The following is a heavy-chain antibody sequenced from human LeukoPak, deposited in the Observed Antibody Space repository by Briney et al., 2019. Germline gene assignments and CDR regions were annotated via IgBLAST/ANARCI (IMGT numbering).Heavy chain of an antibody. CDR1: GFTFSSYS. V-gene: IGHV3-21*01. J-gene: IGHJ4*02. CDR2: ISSSSSYI. CDR3: AKYGSSSLRAY. D-gene: IGHD6-6*01. Sequence: PGGSLRLSCAASGFTFSSYSMNWVRQAPGKGLEWVSSISSSSSYIYYADSVKGRFTISRDNAKNSLYLQMNSLRAEDTAVYYCAKYGSSSLRAYWGQGTLVTVSS.